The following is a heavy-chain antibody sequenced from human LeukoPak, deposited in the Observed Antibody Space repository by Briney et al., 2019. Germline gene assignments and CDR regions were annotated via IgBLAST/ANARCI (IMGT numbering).Heavy chain of an antibody. CDR2: INPSGGST. Sequence: GASVKVSCKASGYTFTSYYMHWVRQAPGQGLEWMGIINPSGGSTSYVQKFQGRVTMTRDTSTSTVYMELSSLRSEDTAVYYCARAAGALRVFDYWGQGTLVTVSS. D-gene: IGHD1-26*01. J-gene: IGHJ4*02. CDR3: ARAAGALRVFDY. CDR1: GYTFTSYY. V-gene: IGHV1-46*01.